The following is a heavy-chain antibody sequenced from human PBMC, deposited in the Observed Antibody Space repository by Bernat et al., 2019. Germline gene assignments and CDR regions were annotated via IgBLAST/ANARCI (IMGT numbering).Heavy chain of an antibody. CDR2: ITSSAGNT. CDR3: VKLPHGDYVPY. Sequence: EVQLLESGGGLVQPGGSLRLSCAASVFTFSSYAMSWVRQAPGKGLEWVSAITSSAGNTYYADSVKGRFIISRDNSRNTLSLQMNSLRAEDTAIYYCVKLPHGDYVPYWGQGTMVTVSS. V-gene: IGHV3-23*01. CDR1: VFTFSSYA. D-gene: IGHD4-17*01. J-gene: IGHJ4*02.